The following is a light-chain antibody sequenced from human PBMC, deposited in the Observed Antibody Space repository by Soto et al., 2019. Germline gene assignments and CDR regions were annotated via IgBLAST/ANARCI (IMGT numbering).Light chain of an antibody. V-gene: IGLV2-8*01. CDR3: KSYAGSNTYV. CDR2: EVV. J-gene: IGLJ1*01. CDR1: KSDICVYDF. Sequence: QSVLTQPPSASGSPVQSVTISCTGTKSDICVYDFVSWYQHHPGKAPRLSIYEVVQRPSGVPDRFSGSKSGNTASLTVSGLQAADEADYFCKSYAGSNTYVFGSGTKVTVL.